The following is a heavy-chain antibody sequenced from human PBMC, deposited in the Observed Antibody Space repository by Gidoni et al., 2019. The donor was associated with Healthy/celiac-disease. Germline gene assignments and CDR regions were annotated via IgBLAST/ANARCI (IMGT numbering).Heavy chain of an antibody. CDR3: TRGLPMVRGVKSMDV. CDR1: GFTFGDYA. J-gene: IGHJ6*02. CDR2: IRSKAYGGTS. D-gene: IGHD3-10*01. Sequence: EVQLVESGGGLVQPGRSLRLSCTASGFTFGDYAMSWVCQAPGKGLEWVGFIRSKAYGGTSEYAASVKGRFTISRDDSRSIAYLQMNSLKTEDTAVYYCTRGLPMVRGVKSMDVWGQGTTVTVSS. V-gene: IGHV3-49*04.